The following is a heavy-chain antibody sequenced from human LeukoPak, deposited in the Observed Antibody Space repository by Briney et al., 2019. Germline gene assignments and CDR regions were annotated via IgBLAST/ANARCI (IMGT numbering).Heavy chain of an antibody. CDR2: LYSDGNT. D-gene: IGHD1-14*01. CDR3: ARGVEPLAANTLAY. Sequence: AGGSLRLSCAASGFTVITNDMTWVRQAPGKGLEWVSVLYSDGNTKYADSVQGRFTISRDNSKNTLYLEINSLSPDDTAAYYCARGVEPLAANTLAYWGQGSLVSDSS. J-gene: IGHJ4*02. CDR1: GFTVITND. V-gene: IGHV3-53*01.